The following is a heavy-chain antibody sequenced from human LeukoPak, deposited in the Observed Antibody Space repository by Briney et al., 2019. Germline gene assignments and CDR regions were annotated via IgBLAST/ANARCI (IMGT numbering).Heavy chain of an antibody. D-gene: IGHD1-14*01. J-gene: IGHJ2*01. CDR3: AKGRGGGIHWNFDR. CDR1: GFTFSTYA. V-gene: IGHV3-23*01. Sequence: GGSLRPSCAASGFTFSTYAMSWVRQAPGKGLDWVSGITTSGRSTNYADSVKGRFAISRDNSKNTIYLQMNSLRVEDTAVYYCAKGRGGGIHWNFDRWGPGILVTVSS. CDR2: ITTSGRST.